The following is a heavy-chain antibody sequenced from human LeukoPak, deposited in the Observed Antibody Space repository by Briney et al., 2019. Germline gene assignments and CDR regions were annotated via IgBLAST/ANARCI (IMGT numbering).Heavy chain of an antibody. Sequence: PGGSLRLSCAASGFTFSTHWMTWARQSPGKGLEWVANIKQDGSEKYYVDSVKGRFTISRDNAKNSLYLQMNSLRGEGTAVYYCARERLTVETAGSIDYWGQGTLVTVSS. CDR2: IKQDGSEK. CDR3: ARERLTVETAGSIDY. CDR1: GFTFSTHW. D-gene: IGHD3-10*01. V-gene: IGHV3-7*01. J-gene: IGHJ4*02.